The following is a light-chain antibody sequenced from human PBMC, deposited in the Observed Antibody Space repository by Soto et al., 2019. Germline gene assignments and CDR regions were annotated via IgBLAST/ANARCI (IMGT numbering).Light chain of an antibody. CDR1: SSGVGGYDF. Sequence: QAVLAQPRSVSGSPGQSVTLSCTGTSSGVGGYDFVSWYQQYPGKAPKLIIFDVTERTSGVPDRFSGSKSGNSASLTISGLQADDEAYYYCSSYAGSYILGVFGGGTKVTVL. V-gene: IGLV2-11*01. CDR2: DVT. CDR3: SSYAGSYILGV. J-gene: IGLJ3*02.